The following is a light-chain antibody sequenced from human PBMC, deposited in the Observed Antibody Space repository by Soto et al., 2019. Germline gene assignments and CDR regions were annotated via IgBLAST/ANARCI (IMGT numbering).Light chain of an antibody. V-gene: IGKV3D-15*01. CDR3: QQYNDWPRT. CDR2: GAS. Sequence: EIVMTQSPATLSVSPGEGATLSCRASQSLSSSLAWYQQKPGQTPRLLIYGASSRATGTPDRISGGGSGTHFTLTISRLEPEDFAVYYCQQYNDWPRTFGQGTKVDIK. J-gene: IGKJ1*01. CDR1: QSLSSS.